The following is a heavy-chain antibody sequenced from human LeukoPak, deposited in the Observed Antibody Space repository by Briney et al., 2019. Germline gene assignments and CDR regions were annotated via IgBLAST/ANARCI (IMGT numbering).Heavy chain of an antibody. Sequence: SETLSLTSTVSTGSISSSSYYWGWIRQPPGKGLEWIGSIYYSGSTYYNPSLKSRVTISIDTSTKQFSLKLSSVTAADTAVYYCASTDYYESSGARDSWGQGTLVTVSS. CDR2: IYYSGST. J-gene: IGHJ5*01. CDR1: TGSISSSSYY. V-gene: IGHV4-39*07. D-gene: IGHD3-22*01. CDR3: ASTDYYESSGARDS.